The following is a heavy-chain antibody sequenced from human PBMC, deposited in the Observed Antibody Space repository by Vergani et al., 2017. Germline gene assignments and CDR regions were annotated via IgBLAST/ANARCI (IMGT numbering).Heavy chain of an antibody. CDR1: GFTFSSYG. D-gene: IGHD6-13*01. V-gene: IGHV3-30*03. J-gene: IGHJ3*02. Sequence: QVQLVESGGGVVQPGRSLRLSCAASGFTFSSYGMHWVRQAPGTGLEWVAVISYDGSNKYYADSVKGRFTISRDNSKNTLYLQMNSLRAEDTAVYYCARDRDSSSWSYAFDIWGQGTMVTVSS. CDR2: ISYDGSNK. CDR3: ARDRDSSSWSYAFDI.